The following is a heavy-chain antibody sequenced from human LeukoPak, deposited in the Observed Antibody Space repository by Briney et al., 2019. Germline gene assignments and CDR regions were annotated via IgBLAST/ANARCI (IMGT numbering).Heavy chain of an antibody. V-gene: IGHV4-59*08. D-gene: IGHD3-10*01. CDR1: GGSISSYY. J-gene: IGHJ4*02. Sequence: SETLSLTCTVSGGSISSYYWSWIRQPPGKGLEWIRYIYYSGSTNYNPSLKSRVTISVDTSKNQFSLKLSSVTAADTAVYYCARSAMVRGVIELFDYWGQGTLVTVSS. CDR2: IYYSGST. CDR3: ARSAMVRGVIELFDY.